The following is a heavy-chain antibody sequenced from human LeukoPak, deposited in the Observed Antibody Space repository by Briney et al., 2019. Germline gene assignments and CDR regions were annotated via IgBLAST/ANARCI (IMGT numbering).Heavy chain of an antibody. Sequence: GGSLRLSCAASGFTFSIYAMSWVRQAPGKGLEWVSGINWNGGSTGYADSVKGRFTISRDNAKNSLYLQMNSLRAEDTALYHCARESIAVAGDYYYYMDVWGKGTTVTVSS. CDR2: INWNGGST. CDR1: GFTFSIYA. J-gene: IGHJ6*03. D-gene: IGHD6-19*01. V-gene: IGHV3-20*01. CDR3: ARESIAVAGDYYYYMDV.